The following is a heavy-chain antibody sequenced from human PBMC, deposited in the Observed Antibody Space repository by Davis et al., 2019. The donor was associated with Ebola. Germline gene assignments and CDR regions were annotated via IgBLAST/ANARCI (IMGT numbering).Heavy chain of an antibody. CDR1: GYTFTGYY. D-gene: IGHD5-18*01. V-gene: IGHV1-2*02. CDR2: INPNSGGT. Sequence: AASVKVSCKASGYTFTGYYMHWVRQAPGQGLEWMGWINPNSGGTNYAQKFQGGVTMTRDTSISTAYMELGRLRSDDTAVYYCARDLGGIQLQAVDDYWGQGTLVTVSS. CDR3: ARDLGGIQLQAVDDY. J-gene: IGHJ4*02.